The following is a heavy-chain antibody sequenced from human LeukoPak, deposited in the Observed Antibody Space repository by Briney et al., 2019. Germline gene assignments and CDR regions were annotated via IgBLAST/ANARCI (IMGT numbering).Heavy chain of an antibody. J-gene: IGHJ4*02. D-gene: IGHD5-24*01. V-gene: IGHV3-74*03. CDR3: ARCSSGVATTIDY. CDR1: GFTFSSCW. CDR2: ISSDESCT. Sequence: GGSLRLSCAASGFTFSSCWMHWVRQAPGKGLVWVSRISSDESCTTYADSVKGRFTISRDNAKNTLYLQMNSLRAEDTAMYYCARCSSGVATTIDYWGQGTLVTASS.